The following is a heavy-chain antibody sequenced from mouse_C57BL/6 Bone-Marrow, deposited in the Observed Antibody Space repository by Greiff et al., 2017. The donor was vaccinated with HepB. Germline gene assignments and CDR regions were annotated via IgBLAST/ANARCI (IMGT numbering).Heavy chain of an antibody. CDR1: GYTFTDYY. CDR3: ARALITTVRSFYAMDY. CDR2: IFPGSGST. J-gene: IGHJ4*01. Sequence: VQLQQSGPELVKPGASVKISCKASGYTFTDYYINWVKQRPGQGLEWIGWIFPGSGSTYYNEKFKGKATLTVDKSSSTAYMLLSSLTSEDSAVYFCARALITTVRSFYAMDYWGQGTSVTVSS. D-gene: IGHD1-1*01. V-gene: IGHV1-75*01.